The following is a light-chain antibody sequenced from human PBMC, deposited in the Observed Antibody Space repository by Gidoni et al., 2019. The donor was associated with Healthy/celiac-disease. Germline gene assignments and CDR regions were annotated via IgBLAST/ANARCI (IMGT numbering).Light chain of an antibody. J-gene: IGKJ2*04. Sequence: DIQLTQSPSFLSASVGDRVTITCRASPGISSYLAWYQQKPGKAPKLLIYAASTLQSGVPSRFSGSGSGTEFTLTSSSLQPEDCATYYCQQLNSYPRSFGQGTKLEIK. CDR1: PGISSY. CDR3: QQLNSYPRS. CDR2: AAS. V-gene: IGKV1-9*01.